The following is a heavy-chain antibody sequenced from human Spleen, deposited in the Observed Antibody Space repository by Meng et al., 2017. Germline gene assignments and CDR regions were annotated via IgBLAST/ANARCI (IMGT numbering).Heavy chain of an antibody. D-gene: IGHD4-23*01. J-gene: IGHJ4*02. CDR1: GGSISSSSYY. CDR2: IYYSGST. Sequence: SETLSLTCTVSGGSISSSSYYWGWIRQPPGKGLEWIGSIYYSGSTYYNPSLKSRVTISVDTSKNQFSLKLNSLTAADTAVYYCARDGQGGYGGNSFFDYWGQGTLVTVSS. CDR3: ARDGQGGYGGNSFFDY. V-gene: IGHV4-39*07.